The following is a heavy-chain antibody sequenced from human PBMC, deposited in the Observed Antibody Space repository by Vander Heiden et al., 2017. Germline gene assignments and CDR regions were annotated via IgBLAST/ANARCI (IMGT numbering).Heavy chain of an antibody. Sequence: QVQLVESGRGVVQPGRSPSLSCAAFVFTFSSYGMHWVRQAPGKGLEWVAVISYDGSNKYYADSVKGRFTISRDNSKNTLYLQMNSLRAEDTAVYYCAKGTYSGSYANDYWGQGTLVTVSS. J-gene: IGHJ4*02. CDR3: AKGTYSGSYANDY. CDR2: ISYDGSNK. CDR1: VFTFSSYG. V-gene: IGHV3-30*18. D-gene: IGHD1-26*01.